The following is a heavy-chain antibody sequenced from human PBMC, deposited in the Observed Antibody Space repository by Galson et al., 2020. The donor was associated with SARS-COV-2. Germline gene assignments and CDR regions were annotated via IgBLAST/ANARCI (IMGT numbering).Heavy chain of an antibody. CDR1: GFALSGPA. CDR3: TRFVEAANYFDY. Sequence: GESLKISCAASGFALSGPAMHWVRQASGKGLEWVGRIRSRANNYATAYAASVNDRFTISRDDSKNTAYLQMNSLQTEDTAVYYCTRFVEAANYFDYWGQGALVTVSS. CDR2: IRSRANNYAT. J-gene: IGHJ4*02. D-gene: IGHD6-25*01. V-gene: IGHV3-73*01.